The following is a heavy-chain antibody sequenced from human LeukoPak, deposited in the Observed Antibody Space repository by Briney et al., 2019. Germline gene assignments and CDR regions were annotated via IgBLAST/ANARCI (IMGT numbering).Heavy chain of an antibody. J-gene: IGHJ4*02. CDR1: GGSISSGGYY. Sequence: SQTLSLTCTVSGGSISSGGYYWSWIRQHPGKGLEWIGYIYYSGSTYYNPSLKSRVTISVDTSKNRFSLKLSSVTAADTAVYYCARTIVVVTASEENYFDYWGQGTLVTVSS. CDR3: ARTIVVVTASEENYFDY. D-gene: IGHD2-21*02. CDR2: IYYSGST. V-gene: IGHV4-31*03.